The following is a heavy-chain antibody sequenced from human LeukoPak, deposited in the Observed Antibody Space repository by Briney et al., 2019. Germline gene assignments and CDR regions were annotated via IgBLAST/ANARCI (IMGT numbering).Heavy chain of an antibody. J-gene: IGHJ4*02. D-gene: IGHD3-10*01. CDR3: ARRYYFGSGTYYDHFDH. CDR1: GGSISSSSW. V-gene: IGHV4-4*02. Sequence: PSGTLSLTCAVSGGSISSSSWWTWVRQPPGKGLEWIGEISHSGSTNYNPSLKSRVTISVDNSKNHFSLNLSSVTAADTAVYYCARRYYFGSGTYYDHFDHWGQGTLVTVSS. CDR2: ISHSGST.